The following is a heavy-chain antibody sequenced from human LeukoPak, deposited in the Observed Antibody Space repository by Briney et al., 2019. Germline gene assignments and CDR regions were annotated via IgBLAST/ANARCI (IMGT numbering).Heavy chain of an antibody. CDR2: IIPIFGTA. Sequence: SVKVSCKASGYTFTSYGISWVRQAPGQGLEWMGGIIPIFGTANYAQKFQGRVTITADESTSTAYMELSSLRSEDTAVYYCARGPVEMATTTAFDIWGQGTMVTVSS. V-gene: IGHV1-69*13. CDR3: ARGPVEMATTTAFDI. D-gene: IGHD5-24*01. CDR1: GYTFTSYG. J-gene: IGHJ3*02.